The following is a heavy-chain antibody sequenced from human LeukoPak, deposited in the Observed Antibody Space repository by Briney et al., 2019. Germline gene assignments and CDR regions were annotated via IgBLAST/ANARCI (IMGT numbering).Heavy chain of an antibody. J-gene: IGHJ4*02. D-gene: IGHD6-13*01. Sequence: GRSLRLSCAASGFTFSSYGMHWVRQAPGKGLEWVAFIRYDGSNKYYADSVKGRFTISRDNSKNTLYLQMNSLRAEDTAVYYCAKPPDPIAAAGSLDYWGQGTLVTVSS. CDR2: IRYDGSNK. CDR1: GFTFSSYG. CDR3: AKPPDPIAAAGSLDY. V-gene: IGHV3-30*02.